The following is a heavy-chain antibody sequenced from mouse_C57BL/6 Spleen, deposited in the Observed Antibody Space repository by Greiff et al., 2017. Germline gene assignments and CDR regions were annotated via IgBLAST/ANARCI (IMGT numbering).Heavy chain of an antibody. J-gene: IGHJ1*03. Sequence: QVQLQQPGAELVRPGSSVKLSCKASGYTFTSYWMHWVKQRPIQGLEWIGNIDPSDSETHYNQKFKDKATLTVDKSSSTAYMQLSSLTSEDSAVYYCGRDDGCVYWYLDVWGKGTTVTVSS. D-gene: IGHD2-3*01. CDR1: GYTFTSYW. CDR3: GRDDGCVYWYLDV. V-gene: IGHV1-52*01. CDR2: IDPSDSET.